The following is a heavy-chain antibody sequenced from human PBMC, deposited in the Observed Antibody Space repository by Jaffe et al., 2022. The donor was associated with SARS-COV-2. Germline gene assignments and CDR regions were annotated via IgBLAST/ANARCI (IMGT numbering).Heavy chain of an antibody. Sequence: EVQLVESGGGLVQPGRSLRLSCTFSGLTFDVYAMHWVRQAPGKGLEWVSGIMYNGRTTGYADSVKGRFTISRDNAKNSLFLEMNSLRPEDTALYYCVKDGLPGGADYWGQGTLVTVSS. V-gene: IGHV3-9*01. CDR3: VKDGLPGGADY. CDR1: GLTFDVYA. D-gene: IGHD3-16*01. CDR2: IMYNGRTT. J-gene: IGHJ4*02.